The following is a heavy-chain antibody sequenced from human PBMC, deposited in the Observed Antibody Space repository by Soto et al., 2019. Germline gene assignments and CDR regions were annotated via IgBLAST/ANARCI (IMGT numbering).Heavy chain of an antibody. CDR3: VRPLPSGRNYGLDV. J-gene: IGHJ6*02. V-gene: IGHV3-53*01. CDR1: GLTVSNAY. Sequence: GGSRRLSWAASGLTVSNAYMAWVRQAPGMGLEWVSVIYDNGTTYYADSVKGRFTISRDTSTNTLSLQMDSLRAEDTAVYYCVRPLPSGRNYGLDVWGQGTTVTVSS. CDR2: IYDNGTT. D-gene: IGHD3-10*01.